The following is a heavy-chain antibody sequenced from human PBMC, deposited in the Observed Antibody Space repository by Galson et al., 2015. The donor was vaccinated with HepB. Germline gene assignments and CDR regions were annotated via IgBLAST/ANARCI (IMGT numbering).Heavy chain of an antibody. CDR2: LIPLFGTT. Sequence: SVKVSCKASGYTFSDYYLHWVRQAPGQGLEWMGGLIPLFGTTNYARKFQGRVTITADESTSTVFMEVTSLRSEDTAMYYCARDVDGYNWFDPWGQGTQVTVSS. CDR1: GYTFSDYY. CDR3: ARDVDGYNWFDP. D-gene: IGHD3/OR15-3a*01. V-gene: IGHV1-69*13. J-gene: IGHJ5*02.